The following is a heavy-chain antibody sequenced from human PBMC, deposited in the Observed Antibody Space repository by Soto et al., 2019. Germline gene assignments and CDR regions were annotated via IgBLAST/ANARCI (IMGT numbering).Heavy chain of an antibody. Sequence: PSETLSLTCTVSGGSISSGDYYWSWIRQPPGKGLEWIGYIYYSGSTYYNPSLKSRVTISVDTSKNQFSLKLSSVTAADTAVYYCARAGPYSSGWLYYFDYWGQGTLVTVSS. CDR2: IYYSGST. CDR1: GGSISSGDYY. J-gene: IGHJ4*02. V-gene: IGHV4-30-4*01. D-gene: IGHD6-19*01. CDR3: ARAGPYSSGWLYYFDY.